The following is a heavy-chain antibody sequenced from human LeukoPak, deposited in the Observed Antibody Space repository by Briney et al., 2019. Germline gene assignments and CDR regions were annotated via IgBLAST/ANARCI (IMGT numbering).Heavy chain of an antibody. Sequence: PGGSLGLSRAASGFTVSSNYMSWVRQAPGKGLEWVSVIYSGGSTYYADSVKGRFTISRDNSKNTLYLQMHSLRAEDTAVYYCARDRGLYGDYADYWGQGTLVTVSS. CDR2: IYSGGST. CDR1: GFTVSSNY. D-gene: IGHD4-17*01. J-gene: IGHJ4*02. CDR3: ARDRGLYGDYADY. V-gene: IGHV3-66*01.